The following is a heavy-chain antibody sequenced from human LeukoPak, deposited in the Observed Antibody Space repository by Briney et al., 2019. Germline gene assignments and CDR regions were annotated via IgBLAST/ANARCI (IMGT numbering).Heavy chain of an antibody. J-gene: IGHJ4*02. CDR2: IIPILGIA. V-gene: IGHV1-69*04. Sequence: SVKVSCKASGGTFSSYAISWVRQAPGQGLEWMGRIIPILGIANYAQKFQGRVTITADKSTSTAYMELSSLRSEDTAVYYCARDLIFGVVSRYDDLDYRGQGTLVTVSS. D-gene: IGHD3-3*01. CDR1: GGTFSSYA. CDR3: ARDLIFGVVSRYDDLDY.